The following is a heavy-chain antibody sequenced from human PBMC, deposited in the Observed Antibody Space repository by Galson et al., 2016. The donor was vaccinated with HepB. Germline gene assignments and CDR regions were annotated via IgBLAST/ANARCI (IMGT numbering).Heavy chain of an antibody. Sequence: TLSLTCTVSGDSGITDIHNWNWIRQPAGKGLEWLGRVSSSGNTNYNPSLNSRVTMAMATSKNQFSLRLTSVTAADTAVYFCARSLSLLGANWYFDRWGPAPWSLSPQ. CDR3: ARSLSLLGANWYFDR. D-gene: IGHD5-12*01. CDR1: GDSGITDIHN. J-gene: IGHJ2*01. V-gene: IGHV4-61*02. CDR2: VSSSGNT.